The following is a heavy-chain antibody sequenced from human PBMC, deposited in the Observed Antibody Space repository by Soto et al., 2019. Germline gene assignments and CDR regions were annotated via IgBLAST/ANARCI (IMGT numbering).Heavy chain of an antibody. Sequence: QVQLVESGGGVVQPGRSLRLSCAASGFTFSSYGMHWVRQAPGKGLEWVAVMWFDGSNIYYADSVKGRFTISRDNSKNTLSLQMSSMRAEDAAVYFCARVPGESSSGCWLYFDYFGQGTLVTVSS. CDR2: MWFDGSNI. V-gene: IGHV3-33*01. D-gene: IGHD6-19*01. J-gene: IGHJ4*02. CDR3: ARVPGESSSGCWLYFDY. CDR1: GFTFSSYG.